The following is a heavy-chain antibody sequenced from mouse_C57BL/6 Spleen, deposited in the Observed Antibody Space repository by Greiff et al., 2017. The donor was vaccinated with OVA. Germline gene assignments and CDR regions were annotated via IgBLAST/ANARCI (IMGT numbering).Heavy chain of an antibody. D-gene: IGHD2-5*01. V-gene: IGHV1-54*01. CDR1: GYAFTNYL. J-gene: IGHJ4*01. CDR3: AREGYSNYPYAMDY. CDR2: INPGSGGT. Sequence: QVQLQQSGAELVRPGTSVKVSCKASGYAFTNYLIAWVKQRPGQGLEWIGVINPGSGGTNYNEKFKGKATLTADKSSSTAYMQLSSLTSEDSAVYFCAREGYSNYPYAMDYWGQGTSVTVSS.